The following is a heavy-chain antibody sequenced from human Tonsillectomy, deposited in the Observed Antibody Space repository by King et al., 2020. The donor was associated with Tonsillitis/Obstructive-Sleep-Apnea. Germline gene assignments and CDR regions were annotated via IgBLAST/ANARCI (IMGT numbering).Heavy chain of an antibody. CDR3: ARTSYYLYYFDY. V-gene: IGHV2-70*11. D-gene: IGHD3-10*01. Sequence: VTLKESGPALVKPPQTLTLTCTFSGFSLSTSGMCVSWIRQPPGKALEWLARIDWDDDKYYSTSLKTRLTISKDTSKNQVVLTMTNMDPVDTATYYCARTSYYLYYFDYWGQGTLVTVSS. CDR2: IDWDDDK. CDR1: GFSLSTSGMC. J-gene: IGHJ4*02.